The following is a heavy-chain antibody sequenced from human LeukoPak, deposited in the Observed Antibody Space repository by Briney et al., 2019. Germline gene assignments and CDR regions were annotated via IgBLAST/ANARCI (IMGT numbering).Heavy chain of an antibody. CDR3: ARRHYYDSSGYLSFDY. Sequence: SETLSLTCTVSGGSISSSSYYWGWIRQPPGKGLEWIGSIYYSGSTYYNTSLKSRVTISVDTSKNQFSLKLSSVTAADTAVYYCARRHYYDSSGYLSFDYWGQGTLVTVSS. CDR2: IYYSGST. CDR1: GGSISSSSYY. V-gene: IGHV4-39*01. J-gene: IGHJ4*02. D-gene: IGHD3-22*01.